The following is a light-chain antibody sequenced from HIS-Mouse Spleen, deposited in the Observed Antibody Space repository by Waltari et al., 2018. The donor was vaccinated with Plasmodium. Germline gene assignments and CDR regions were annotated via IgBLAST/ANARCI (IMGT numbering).Light chain of an antibody. V-gene: IGLV8-61*01. J-gene: IGLJ2*01. CDR3: VLYMGSGIWV. CDR2: STN. Sequence: QTVVTQEPSFSVSPGGTVTLTCGLSSGSVSTSYYPSWYQPTPGQAPRTLIYSTNTRSSGVPDRSAGSILGNKAALTITGAQADDESDYYCVLYMGSGIWVFGGGTKLTVL. CDR1: SGSVSTSYY.